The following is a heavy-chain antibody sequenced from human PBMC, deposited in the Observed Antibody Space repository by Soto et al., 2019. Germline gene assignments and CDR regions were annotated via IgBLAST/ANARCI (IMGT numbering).Heavy chain of an antibody. Sequence: QVQLVQSGAEVKKPGASVKVSCKASGYTFTSYAMHWVRQAPGQRLEWMGWINAGNGNTKYSQKFQGRVTITRDTSASTAYLELSSLRSEDTAVYYCAREYSGGWYWFDPWGQGTLVTVAS. J-gene: IGHJ5*02. CDR2: INAGNGNT. V-gene: IGHV1-3*01. CDR1: GYTFTSYA. D-gene: IGHD6-19*01. CDR3: AREYSGGWYWFDP.